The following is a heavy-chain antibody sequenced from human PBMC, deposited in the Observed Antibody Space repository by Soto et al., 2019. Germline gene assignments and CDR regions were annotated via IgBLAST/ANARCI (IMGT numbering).Heavy chain of an antibody. V-gene: IGHV3-23*01. J-gene: IGHJ6*02. Sequence: PGGSLRLSCAASGFTFSVYAMSWVRQPPGKGLEWVSTISGSGGSTYYADSVKGRFTISRDNAKNSLYLQMNSLRAEDTAVYYCAREGVQHGSGPYYYYGMDVWGQGTTVTVSS. CDR2: ISGSGGST. CDR3: AREGVQHGSGPYYYYGMDV. CDR1: GFTFSVYA. D-gene: IGHD3-10*01.